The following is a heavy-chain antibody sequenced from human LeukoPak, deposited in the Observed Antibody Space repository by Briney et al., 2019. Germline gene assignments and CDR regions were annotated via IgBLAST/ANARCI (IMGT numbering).Heavy chain of an antibody. V-gene: IGHV3-21*01. D-gene: IGHD2-15*01. CDR3: ARRYCSGGSCYHFDY. CDR2: ITSSSDYV. Sequence: GGSLRLSCTASGFTFSSYSMNWARQAPGKGLEWVSSITSSSDYVYYADSVKGRFTISRDNAENSLHLQMNSLRADDTAVYYCARRYCSGGSCYHFDYWGQGTLVTVSA. CDR1: GFTFSSYS. J-gene: IGHJ4*02.